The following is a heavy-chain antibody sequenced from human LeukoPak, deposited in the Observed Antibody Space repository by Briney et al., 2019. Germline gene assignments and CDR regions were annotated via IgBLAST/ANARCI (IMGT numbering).Heavy chain of an antibody. J-gene: IGHJ4*02. CDR2: IYTSGST. V-gene: IGHV4-4*07. CDR1: GGSISSHY. Sequence: SETLSLTCTVSGGSISSHYWSWIRQPAGKGLEWLGRIYTSGSTNYNPSLKSRVTIVVDTSKNQFPLKLSSVTAADTAVYYCAREGRYFGLLPPRFDYWGQGTLVTVSS. CDR3: AREGRYFGLLPPRFDY. D-gene: IGHD3-9*01.